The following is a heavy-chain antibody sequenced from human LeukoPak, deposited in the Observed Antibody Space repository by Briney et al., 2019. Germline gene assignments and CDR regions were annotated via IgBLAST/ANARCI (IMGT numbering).Heavy chain of an antibody. CDR1: GFTVSSNY. V-gene: IGHV3-66*01. CDR2: IYSGGST. CDR3: ARDFHSGYDLPYYFDY. J-gene: IGHJ4*02. D-gene: IGHD5-12*01. Sequence: GGSLRLSCAASGFTVSSNYMSWVRQAPGKGLEWVSVIYSGGSTYYADSVKGRFTISRDNSKNTLYLQMNSLRAEDTAVYYCARDFHSGYDLPYYFDYWGQGTLVTVSS.